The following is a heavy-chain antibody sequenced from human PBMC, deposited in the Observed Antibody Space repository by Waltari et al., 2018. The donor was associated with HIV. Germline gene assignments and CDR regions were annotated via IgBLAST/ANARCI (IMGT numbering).Heavy chain of an antibody. CDR2: IYNNGNT. J-gene: IGHJ4*02. D-gene: IGHD2-15*01. CDR3: ARGRKGYLGIEDFDS. V-gene: IGHV4-31*11. Sequence: QVQLQESGPGLLRPPQTLSLTCAVSGVSINIGGSYWSWVRQNPGTGLEWIGHIYNNGNTYYNPSLQSRVTISLDTTQHQFSLRLNSVTAADNAVYYCARGRKGYLGIEDFDSWGQGTLVTVSS. CDR1: GVSINIGGSY.